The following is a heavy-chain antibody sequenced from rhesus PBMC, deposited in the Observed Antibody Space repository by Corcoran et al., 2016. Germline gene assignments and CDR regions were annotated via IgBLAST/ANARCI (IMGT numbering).Heavy chain of an antibody. CDR3: TRGQGGYSYGIDY. CDR2: INPSNGNT. V-gene: IGHV1S9*01. D-gene: IGHD5-36*01. CDR1: GYTFTSYD. J-gene: IGHJ4*01. Sequence: QVQLVQSGAEVKKPGASVKLSCTASGYTFTSYDINWVRQAPGQVLGWMGWINPSNGNTGYAQKFQGRVTMTRDTSTSTAYMELSSLRSEDTAVYYCTRGQGGYSYGIDYWGQGVLVTVSS.